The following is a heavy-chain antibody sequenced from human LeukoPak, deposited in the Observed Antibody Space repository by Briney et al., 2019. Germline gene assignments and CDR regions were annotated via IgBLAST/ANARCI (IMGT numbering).Heavy chain of an antibody. J-gene: IGHJ4*02. D-gene: IGHD3-10*01. V-gene: IGHV3-7*01. Sequence: GGSLRLSCAASGFAFSDFWMSWVRQAPGKGLEWVANIRHDGNAKNYVPSVRGRFTISRDNAKNSLYLQMNSLTVEDTAVYYCARVEFGLNFDYWGQGTLVTVSS. CDR2: IRHDGNAK. CDR3: ARVEFGLNFDY. CDR1: GFAFSDFW.